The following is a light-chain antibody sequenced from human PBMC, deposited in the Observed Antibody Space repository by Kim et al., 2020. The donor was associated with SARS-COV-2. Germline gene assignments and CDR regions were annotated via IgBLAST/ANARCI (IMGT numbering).Light chain of an antibody. J-gene: IGLJ3*02. V-gene: IGLV2-14*03. CDR3: STYTDSVM. CDR1: GVGVGAGHY. CDR2: DVT. Sequence: LGQSVPISCTGSGVGVGAGHYFSWYRHHPGKAPKLMFYDVTLRPSGVSNRFSGSKSGNTASLTISGLQAEDEADYYCSTYTDSVMFGGGTQLTVL.